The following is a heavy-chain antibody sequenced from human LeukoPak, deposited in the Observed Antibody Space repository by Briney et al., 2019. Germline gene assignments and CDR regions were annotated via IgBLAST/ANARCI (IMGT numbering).Heavy chain of an antibody. Sequence: PSETLSLTCTVSGGSVSSGSYYWSWIRQPPGKGLEWIGDIYYSGITKYNPSLKSRVTISVDTSKNQFSLKVNSVTAAETAVYYCSRDQYGSGSYYRYFDYWGQGTLVTVSS. CDR2: IYYSGIT. V-gene: IGHV4-61*01. CDR1: GGSVSSGSYY. D-gene: IGHD3-10*01. J-gene: IGHJ4*02. CDR3: SRDQYGSGSYYRYFDY.